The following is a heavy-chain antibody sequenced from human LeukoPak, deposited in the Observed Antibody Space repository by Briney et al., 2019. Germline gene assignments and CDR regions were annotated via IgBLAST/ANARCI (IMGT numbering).Heavy chain of an antibody. D-gene: IGHD6-19*01. CDR2: IYSGGST. J-gene: IGHJ4*02. V-gene: IGHV3-66*01. CDR3: AARSRGGRSGLGY. CDR1: GFTVSSNY. Sequence: GGSLRLSCEASGFTVSSNYMSWVRQAPGKGLEWVSVIYSGGSTYYADSVKGRFTISRDNSKNTLYLQMNSLRAEDTAVYYCAARSRGGRSGLGYWGQGTLVTVFS.